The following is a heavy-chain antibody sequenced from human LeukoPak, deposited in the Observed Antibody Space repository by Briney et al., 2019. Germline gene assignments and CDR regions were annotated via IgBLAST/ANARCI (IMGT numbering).Heavy chain of an antibody. CDR3: TRVHSSGYLAGN. Sequence: GGSLRLSCAASGFTFSSYAMSWVRQAPGKGLEWVSAISGSGGSTYYADSVKGRFTISRDNSKNTLYLQMNSLRAEDTAVYYCTRVHSSGYLAGNWGQGTLVTVSS. J-gene: IGHJ4*02. V-gene: IGHV3-23*01. CDR1: GFTFSSYA. D-gene: IGHD3-22*01. CDR2: ISGSGGST.